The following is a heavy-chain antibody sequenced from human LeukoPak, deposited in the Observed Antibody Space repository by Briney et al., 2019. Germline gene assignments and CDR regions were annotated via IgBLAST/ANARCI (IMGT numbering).Heavy chain of an antibody. J-gene: IGHJ4*02. CDR3: ASRPVQLWSDH. CDR2: IYYSGSA. CDR1: GDSISTSTFY. V-gene: IGHV4-39*01. D-gene: IGHD5-18*01. Sequence: SETLSLTCTVSGDSISTSTFYWGWIRQPPGKGLEWIGSIYYSGSAYYNPSLKSRVTMFVDTSKNQFSLKLNSVTAADTAVYFCASRPVQLWSDHWGQGTLVTVSS.